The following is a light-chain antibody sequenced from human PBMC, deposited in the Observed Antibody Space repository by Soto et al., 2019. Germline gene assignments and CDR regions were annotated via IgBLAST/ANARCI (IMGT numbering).Light chain of an antibody. Sequence: IVMTHSPATLSVPPGETVTFSCRASQGVSRQLAWYQHKPGQAPRLLIYGASTGATGIPARFSGSGSGTEFTLTISSLQHEDCAIYYCQQYHTWPITFGGGTKVDIK. CDR1: QGVSRQ. J-gene: IGKJ4*01. V-gene: IGKV3-15*01. CDR3: QQYHTWPIT. CDR2: GAS.